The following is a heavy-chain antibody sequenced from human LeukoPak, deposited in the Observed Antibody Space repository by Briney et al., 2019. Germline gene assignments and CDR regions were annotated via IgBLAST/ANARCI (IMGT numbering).Heavy chain of an antibody. CDR1: GGSISSYY. CDR2: IYYSGST. J-gene: IGHJ4*02. D-gene: IGHD3-10*01. Sequence: SETLSLTCTVSGGSISSYYWSWLRQPPGKGLEWIGYIYYSGSTNYNPSLKSRVTISVDTSKNQFSLKLSSVTAADTAVYYCARLHYYGSGSYCPFDYWGQGTLVTVSS. V-gene: IGHV4-59*08. CDR3: ARLHYYGSGSYCPFDY.